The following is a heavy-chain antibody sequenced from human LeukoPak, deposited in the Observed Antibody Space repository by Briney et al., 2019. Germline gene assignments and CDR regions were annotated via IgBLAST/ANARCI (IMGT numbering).Heavy chain of an antibody. D-gene: IGHD3-10*01. Sequence: PSETLSLTCAVYGGSFSGYYWSWIRQPPGKGLEWIGEINHSESTNYNPSLKSRVTISVDTSKNQFSLKLSSVTAADTAVYYCARVRGVGRYYYYGMDVWGQGTTVTVSS. J-gene: IGHJ6*02. CDR2: INHSEST. CDR1: GGSFSGYY. CDR3: ARVRGVGRYYYYGMDV. V-gene: IGHV4-34*01.